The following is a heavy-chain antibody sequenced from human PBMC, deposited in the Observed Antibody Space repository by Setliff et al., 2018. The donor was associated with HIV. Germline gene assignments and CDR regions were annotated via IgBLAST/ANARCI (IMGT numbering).Heavy chain of an antibody. V-gene: IGHV3-23*01. CDR2: ISATTGDT. CDR1: GFTFSTYA. D-gene: IGHD7-27*01. CDR3: AGLGGAGPY. Sequence: GALRLSCAASGFTFSTYAMSWVRQAPGRGLEWVSAISATTGDTYYADSVKGRFTISRDNSKNTLHLQMNSLRAEDTAVYYCAGLGGAGPYWGQGTLVTVSS. J-gene: IGHJ4*02.